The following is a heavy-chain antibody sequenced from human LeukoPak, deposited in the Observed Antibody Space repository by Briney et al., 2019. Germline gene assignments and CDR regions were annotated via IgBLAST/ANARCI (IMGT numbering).Heavy chain of an antibody. J-gene: IGHJ3*02. Sequence: SETLSLTCTVSGGSISSSSYYWGWIRQPPGKGLEWIGSIYYSGSTYYNPSLKSRVTISVDTSKNQFSLKLSSVTAADTAVYYCARLRGMRTGKVNVRAFDIWGQGTMVTVSS. D-gene: IGHD3-10*01. CDR3: ARLRGMRTGKVNVRAFDI. V-gene: IGHV4-39*01. CDR2: IYYSGST. CDR1: GGSISSSSYY.